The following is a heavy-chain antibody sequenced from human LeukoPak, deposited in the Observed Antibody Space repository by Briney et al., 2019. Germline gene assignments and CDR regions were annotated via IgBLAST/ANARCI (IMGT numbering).Heavy chain of an antibody. V-gene: IGHV3-30*01. CDR1: GFTFSSYA. CDR2: ILYDGSMK. Sequence: GGSLRLSCAASGFTFSSYAMHWVRQAPGKGLEWVGVILYDGSMKYYADSVKGRFTISRDNSKNTLYLQMNGLRAEDTAVYYCARDPRGPTGYDSSGRDSFDYWGQGTLVTVSS. CDR3: ARDPRGPTGYDSSGRDSFDY. D-gene: IGHD3-22*01. J-gene: IGHJ4*02.